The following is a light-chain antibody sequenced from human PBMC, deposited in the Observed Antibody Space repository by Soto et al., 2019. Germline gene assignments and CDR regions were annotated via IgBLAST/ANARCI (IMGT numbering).Light chain of an antibody. CDR2: DAS. V-gene: IGKV3-11*01. Sequence: ETVLTQSPATLSLSPGDRATLSCRASQSIGIYLAWYQQKPGQPPRLLIFDASNRATGIPARFSGSGSGTDFTPTSSSLEPEDFAVYYCQQRKNWPPLTFGGGTKVEIK. J-gene: IGKJ4*01. CDR3: QQRKNWPPLT. CDR1: QSIGIY.